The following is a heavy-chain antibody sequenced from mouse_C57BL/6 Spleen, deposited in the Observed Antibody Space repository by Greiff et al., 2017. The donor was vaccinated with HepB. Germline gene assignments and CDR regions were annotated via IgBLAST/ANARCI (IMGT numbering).Heavy chain of an antibody. CDR2: IYPGDGDT. CDR1: GYAFSSYW. V-gene: IGHV1-80*01. D-gene: IGHD2-1*01. Sequence: QVQLKESGAELVKPGASVKISCKASGYAFSSYWMNWVKQRPGKGLEWIGQIYPGDGDTNYNGKFKGKATLTADKSSSTAYMQLSSLTSEDSAVYFCANYGNQAWFAYWGQGTLVTVSA. CDR3: ANYGNQAWFAY. J-gene: IGHJ3*01.